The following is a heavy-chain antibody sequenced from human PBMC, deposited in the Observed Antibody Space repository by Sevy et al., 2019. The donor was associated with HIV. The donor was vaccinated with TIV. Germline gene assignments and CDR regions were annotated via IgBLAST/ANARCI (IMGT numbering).Heavy chain of an antibody. CDR2: ISQTYDGSKK. J-gene: IGHJ4*02. CDR3: ARDNSGYFFFDY. Sequence: GGSLRLSCAASGFTFGSYTLHWVRQPPGKGLEWVALISQTYDGSKKYYIDSVQGRFTISRGTSKNTLYLQMDSLRPEYTAVYYCARDNSGYFFFDYWGQGTLVTGSS. V-gene: IGHV3-30-3*01. D-gene: IGHD3-22*01. CDR1: GFTFGSYT.